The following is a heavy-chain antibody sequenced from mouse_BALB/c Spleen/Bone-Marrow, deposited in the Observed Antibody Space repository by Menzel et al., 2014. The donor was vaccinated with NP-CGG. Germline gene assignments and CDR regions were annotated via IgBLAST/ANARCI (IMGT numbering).Heavy chain of an antibody. V-gene: IGHV1-69*02. J-gene: IGHJ4*01. D-gene: IGHD2-3*01. CDR3: ARWLLRYYPMDD. CDR1: GYTFTSYW. Sequence: QVQLQQSGAELVKPGASVKLSCKASGYTFTSYWMHWVKQRPGQGLEWIGEIDPSDSYTNYNQKFKGKATLTVDKSSSTAYMQLSSLTSEDSAVYFCARWLLRYYPMDDWGQGTSVTVSS. CDR2: IDPSDSYT.